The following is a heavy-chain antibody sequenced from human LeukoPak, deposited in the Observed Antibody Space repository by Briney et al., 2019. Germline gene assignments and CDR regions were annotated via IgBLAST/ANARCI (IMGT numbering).Heavy chain of an antibody. CDR1: GGSISSSNW. CDR2: IYHSGST. CDR3: ARGGYSYGLTPYYYYGMDV. V-gene: IGHV4-4*02. J-gene: IGHJ6*02. Sequence: KPSETLSLTCAVSGGSISSSNWWSWVRQPPGKGLEWIGEIYHSGSTNYNPSLKSRVTISVDKSKNQFSLKLSSVTAADTAVYYCARGGYSYGLTPYYYYGMDVWGQGTTVTVSS. D-gene: IGHD5-18*01.